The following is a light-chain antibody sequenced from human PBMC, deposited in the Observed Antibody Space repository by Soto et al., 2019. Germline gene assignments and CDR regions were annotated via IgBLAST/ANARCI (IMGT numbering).Light chain of an antibody. CDR2: DAS. J-gene: IGKJ5*01. CDR3: QQGSTRPPST. V-gene: IGKV3-11*01. Sequence: EIVMMNSPATLSVSRWEITTLSCRASRSVSSYLAWYQQKPGQAPRLLIYDASNRATGIPARFSGSGSGTDFTLTISSLETEDFAVYCCQQGSTRPPSTFAQGTRLEIK. CDR1: RSVSSY.